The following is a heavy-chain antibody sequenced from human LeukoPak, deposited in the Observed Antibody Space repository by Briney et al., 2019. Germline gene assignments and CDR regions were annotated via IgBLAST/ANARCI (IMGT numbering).Heavy chain of an antibody. D-gene: IGHD3-3*01. CDR2: VYYSGST. CDR1: GGSISSYY. J-gene: IGHJ4*02. Sequence: SETLSLTCTVSGGSISSYYWSWIRQPPGKGLEWIGYVYYSGSTNYNPSLKSRVTISVDTSKNQFSLKLTSVTAADTAVHFCARDATRSGYFDYWGQGTLVTVSS. V-gene: IGHV4-59*12. CDR3: ARDATRSGYFDY.